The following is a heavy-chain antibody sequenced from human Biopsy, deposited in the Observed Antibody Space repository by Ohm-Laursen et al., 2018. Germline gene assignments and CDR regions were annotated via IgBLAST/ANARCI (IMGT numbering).Heavy chain of an antibody. V-gene: IGHV3-21*01. CDR2: ISETSSHI. J-gene: IGHJ6*02. Sequence: GTLSLTCAASGYSVSSYDMNWVRQAPGKGLEWISYISETSSHIYDADSVRGRFTVARDIAKNSLYLQLNSLRVEDTAVYYCARDSSRRAREGGMDVWGQGTTVTVS. CDR3: ARDSSRRAREGGMDV. D-gene: IGHD6-6*01. CDR1: GYSVSSYD.